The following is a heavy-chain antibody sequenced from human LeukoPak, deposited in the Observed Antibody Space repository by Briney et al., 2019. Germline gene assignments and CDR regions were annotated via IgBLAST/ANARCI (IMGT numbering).Heavy chain of an antibody. CDR3: AREGTDRYYYDSSGYHPFDY. Sequence: ASVKVSCKASGYTFTSYDINWVRQATGQGLEWMGWMNPNSGNTGYAQKFQGRVTITRNTSISTAYMELSSLRSEDTAVYYCAREGTDRYYYDSSGYHPFDYWGQGTLVTVSS. D-gene: IGHD3-22*01. CDR1: GYTFTSYD. V-gene: IGHV1-8*03. J-gene: IGHJ4*02. CDR2: MNPNSGNT.